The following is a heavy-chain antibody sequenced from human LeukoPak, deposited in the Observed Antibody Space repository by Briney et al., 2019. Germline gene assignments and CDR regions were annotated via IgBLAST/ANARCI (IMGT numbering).Heavy chain of an antibody. CDR2: MKLDGSEE. D-gene: IGHD2-15*01. CDR1: GFTFRSYW. J-gene: IGHJ5*02. V-gene: IGHV3-7*01. Sequence: TGGSLRLSCAASGFTFRSYWMSWVRQAPGKGLEWVANMKLDGSEEYYVDSAKGRFTISSDNAKNSLYLQMNSLRVDDTAVYYCARWARYCSSGSCYSWFDPWGQGTLVTVSS. CDR3: ARWARYCSSGSCYSWFDP.